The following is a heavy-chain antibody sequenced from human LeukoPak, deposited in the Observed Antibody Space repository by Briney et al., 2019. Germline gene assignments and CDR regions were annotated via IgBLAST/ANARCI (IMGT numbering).Heavy chain of an antibody. CDR2: TYYRSKWYN. J-gene: IGHJ6*02. CDR1: GDSVSSNSAA. CDR3: ARGAAAGRRYYYYGMDV. Sequence: SQTLSLTCAISGDSVSSNSAAWNWIRQSPSRGLEWLGRTYYRSKWYNDYAVSVRSRITINPDTSKNQFSLQLNSVTPEDTAVYYCARGAAAGRRYYYYGMDVWGQGTTVTVS. D-gene: IGHD6-13*01. V-gene: IGHV6-1*01.